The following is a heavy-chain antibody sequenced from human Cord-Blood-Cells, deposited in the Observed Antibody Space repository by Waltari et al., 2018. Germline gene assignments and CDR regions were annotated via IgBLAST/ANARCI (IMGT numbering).Heavy chain of an antibody. Sequence: EVQLVESGGGLVQPGGSLKLSCAASGFTFSGSAMHWCRQASGKGLGGGGRMRSKANSYATAYAASVKGRFTISRDDSKNTAYLQMNSLKTEDTAVYYCTVYGDYDYWGQGTLVTVSS. CDR3: TVYGDYDY. CDR1: GFTFSGSA. CDR2: MRSKANSYAT. V-gene: IGHV3-73*02. D-gene: IGHD4-17*01. J-gene: IGHJ4*02.